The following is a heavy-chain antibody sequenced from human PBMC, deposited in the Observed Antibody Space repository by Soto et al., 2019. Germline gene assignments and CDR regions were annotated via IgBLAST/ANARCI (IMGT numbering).Heavy chain of an antibody. CDR3: ARGAHYDILTGGPYYGMDV. CDR2: INHSGST. D-gene: IGHD3-9*01. CDR1: GGSFSGYY. V-gene: IGHV4-34*01. Sequence: TSETLSLTCAVYGGSFSGYYWSWIRQPPGKGLEWIGEINHSGSTNYNPSLKSRVTISVDTSKNQFSLKLSSVTAADTAVYYCARGAHYDILTGGPYYGMDVWGQGTTVTVSS. J-gene: IGHJ6*02.